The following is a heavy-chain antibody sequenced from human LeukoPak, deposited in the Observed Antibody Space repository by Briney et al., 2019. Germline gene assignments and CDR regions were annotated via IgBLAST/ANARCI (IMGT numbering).Heavy chain of an antibody. CDR1: GFTFSSYS. J-gene: IGHJ4*02. CDR2: ISSSSSAI. Sequence: GGSLRLSRAASGFTFSSYSMNWVRQAPGKGLEWVSYISSSSSAIYYADSVKGRFTISRDNAKNSLYLQMNSLRDEDTAVYYCAREPLYGSGSYSFDYWGQGTLVTVSS. CDR3: AREPLYGSGSYSFDY. D-gene: IGHD3-10*01. V-gene: IGHV3-48*02.